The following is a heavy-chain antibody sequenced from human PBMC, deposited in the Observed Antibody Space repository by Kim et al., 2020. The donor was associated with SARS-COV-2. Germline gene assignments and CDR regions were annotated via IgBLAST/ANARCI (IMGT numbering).Heavy chain of an antibody. J-gene: IGHJ6*01. D-gene: IGHD6-13*01. CDR3: SNGVYSSSWDYYGMDV. CDR2: ISGSGGST. CDR1: GFTFSSYA. Sequence: GGSLRLSCAASGFTFSSYAMSWVRQAPGKGLEWVSAISGSGGSTYYADSVKGRFTISRDNSKNTLYLQMNSLRAEDTAVYYCSNGVYSSSWDYYGMDVWGQRNTVTVSS. V-gene: IGHV3-23*01.